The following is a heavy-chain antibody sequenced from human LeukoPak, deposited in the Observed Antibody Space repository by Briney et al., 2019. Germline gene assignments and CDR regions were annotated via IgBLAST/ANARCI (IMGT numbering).Heavy chain of an antibody. V-gene: IGHV4-39*01. CDR2: IYYSGST. Sequence: PGRSLRLSCAASRFTFSTYGMHWVRQPPGKGLEWIGSIYYSGSTYYNPSLKSRVTISVDTSKNQFSLKLSSVTAADTAVYYCARHTGSYSSGWYGGTDHWRLDYWGQGTLVTVSS. D-gene: IGHD6-19*01. J-gene: IGHJ4*02. CDR1: RFTFSTYG. CDR3: ARHTGSYSSGWYGGTDHWRLDY.